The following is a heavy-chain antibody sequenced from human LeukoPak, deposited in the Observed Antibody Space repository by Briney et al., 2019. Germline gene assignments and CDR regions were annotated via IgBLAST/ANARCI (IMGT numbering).Heavy chain of an antibody. CDR3: ARGPRTLDYGDYVIWYY. V-gene: IGHV1-8*01. J-gene: IGHJ4*02. D-gene: IGHD4-17*01. CDR1: GYTFTSYD. Sequence: ASVKVSCKASGYTFTSYDINWVRQATGQGLEWMGWMNPNSGNTGYAQKFQGRVTMTRNTSISTAYMELSSLRSEDTAVYYCARGPRTLDYGDYVIWYYWGQGTLVTVSS. CDR2: MNPNSGNT.